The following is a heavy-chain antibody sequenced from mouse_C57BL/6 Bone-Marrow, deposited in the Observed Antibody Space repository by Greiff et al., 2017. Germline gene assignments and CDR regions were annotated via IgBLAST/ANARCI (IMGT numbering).Heavy chain of an antibody. D-gene: IGHD2-12*01. CDR3: ATPWDSYYDWFAY. J-gene: IGHJ3*01. CDR2: FFPGGGST. Sequence: QVQLQQPGAELVKPGASVKMSCKASGYTFTSYCISWVKQRPGQGLEWIGDFFPGGGSTNYNEKFKSKATLTVDTSSSTAYMQLSSLTSEDSAVYYCATPWDSYYDWFAYWGQGTLVTVSA. V-gene: IGHV1-55*01. CDR1: GYTFTSYC.